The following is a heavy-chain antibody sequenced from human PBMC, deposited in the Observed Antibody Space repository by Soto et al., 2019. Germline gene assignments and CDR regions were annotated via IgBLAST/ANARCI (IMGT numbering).Heavy chain of an antibody. D-gene: IGHD3-3*01. CDR1: GDSISSGGYY. Sequence: QVQLQEPGPGLVKPSQTLSLTCPVSGDSISSGGYYWSWIRQQPGKGLEWIVYIYYSGSTHFHPSLKWRATISIDASKTQFSLELSSVTAADTAVYYCARGGWGGTFLGFDFWGQGSLVTVSS. CDR2: IYYSGST. CDR3: ARGGWGGTFLGFDF. V-gene: IGHV4-31*03. J-gene: IGHJ4*02.